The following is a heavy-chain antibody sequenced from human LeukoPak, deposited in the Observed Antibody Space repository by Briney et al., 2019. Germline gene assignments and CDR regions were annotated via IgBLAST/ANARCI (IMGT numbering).Heavy chain of an antibody. CDR3: ARHHGAYCGGDCYSD. CDR1: GYSFTNSW. Sequence: GESLKISCKGSGYSFTNSWIGWVRPIPGKGLEWMGIIYPGDSDIRYSPSFQGQVTISADKSISTAYLQWSSLQASDTAMYYCARHHGAYCGGDCYSDWGQGTLVTVSS. V-gene: IGHV5-51*01. D-gene: IGHD2-21*02. CDR2: IYPGDSDI. J-gene: IGHJ4*02.